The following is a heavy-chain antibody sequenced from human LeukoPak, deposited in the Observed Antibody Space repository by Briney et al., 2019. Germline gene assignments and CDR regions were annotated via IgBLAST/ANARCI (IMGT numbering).Heavy chain of an antibody. D-gene: IGHD3-10*01. V-gene: IGHV3-23*01. CDR3: ANSRGHGSGNL. CDR1: GFTFSSYS. J-gene: IGHJ5*02. CDR2: ISGSGDRT. Sequence: GRSLRLSCAPSGFTFSSYSMSWVRQAPGKGLEWVSGISGSGDRTYYADAVKGRFTISRDNSKNTVYLQMDSLRAEDTAVYYCANSRGHGSGNLWGQGTLVTVSS.